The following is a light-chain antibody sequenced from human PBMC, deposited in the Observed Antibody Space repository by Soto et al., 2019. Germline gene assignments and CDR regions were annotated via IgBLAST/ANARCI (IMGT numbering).Light chain of an antibody. CDR2: GAS. Sequence: EIVLTQSPGTLSLSPGERATLSCRASQSISSSYLAWYQHKPGQALRLLIYGASSRATGIPDRFSGSGSGTDFTLTISSLEPEDFAVYYCQQYAGSPYTFGQGTKLEIK. CDR1: QSISSSY. J-gene: IGKJ2*01. CDR3: QQYAGSPYT. V-gene: IGKV3-20*01.